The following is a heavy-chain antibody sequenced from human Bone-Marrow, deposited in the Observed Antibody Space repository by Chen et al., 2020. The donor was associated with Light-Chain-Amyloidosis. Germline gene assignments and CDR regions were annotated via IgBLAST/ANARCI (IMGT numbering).Heavy chain of an antibody. CDR2: TSWGGST. J-gene: IGHJ6*02. CDR1: VVSLSAYY. D-gene: IGHD3-10*01. CDR3: AKDSDNGMDV. Sequence: QVQLQQSGPGLVKPSETLSLTCSVSVVSLSAYYWSWIRQPPGKGLEWIGYTSWGGSTTYKPSLKSRVTISVYMSKNQFSLELTSVTAADAAVYYCAKDSDNGMDVWGQGTTVTVSS. V-gene: IGHV4-59*01.